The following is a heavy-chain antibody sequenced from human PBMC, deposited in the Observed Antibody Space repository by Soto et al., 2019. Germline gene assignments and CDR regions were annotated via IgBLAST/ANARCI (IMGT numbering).Heavy chain of an antibody. J-gene: IGHJ4*02. CDR3: ARDPAAVAGPGGLGY. Sequence: GGSLRLSCAASGFTVSSNYMSWVRQAPGKGLEWVSVIYSGGSTYYADSVKGRFTISRDNSKNTLYLQMNSLRAEDTAVYYCARDPAAVAGPGGLGYWGQGTLVTVPQ. CDR1: GFTVSSNY. V-gene: IGHV3-53*01. D-gene: IGHD6-19*01. CDR2: IYSGGST.